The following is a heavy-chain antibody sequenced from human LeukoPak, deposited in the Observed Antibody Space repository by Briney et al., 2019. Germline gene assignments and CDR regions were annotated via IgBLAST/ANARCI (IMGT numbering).Heavy chain of an antibody. CDR1: GFTFSSYN. Sequence: GGSLRLSCAASGFTFSSYNMNWVRQAPGKGLEWVSFISSSTNYIYYVDSVKGRFTISRDNAKNSLYLEMNSLRAEDTAVYYCARTSELDFWGQGTLVTVSS. J-gene: IGHJ4*02. CDR2: ISSSTNYI. CDR3: ARTSELDF. D-gene: IGHD1-26*01. V-gene: IGHV3-21*01.